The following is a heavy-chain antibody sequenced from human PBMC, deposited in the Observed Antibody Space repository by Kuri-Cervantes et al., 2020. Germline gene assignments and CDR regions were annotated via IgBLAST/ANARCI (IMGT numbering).Heavy chain of an antibody. Sequence: SETLSLTCTVSGGSISSSSYYWGWIRQPPGKGLEWIGSIYYSGSTYYNPSLKSRVTISVDTSKNQFSLKLSSVTAAGTAVYYCASTPGVVVPAAMGVGRDYFDYWGQGTLVTVSS. D-gene: IGHD2-2*01. V-gene: IGHV4-39*01. CDR3: ASTPGVVVPAAMGVGRDYFDY. J-gene: IGHJ4*02. CDR1: GGSISSSSYY. CDR2: IYYSGST.